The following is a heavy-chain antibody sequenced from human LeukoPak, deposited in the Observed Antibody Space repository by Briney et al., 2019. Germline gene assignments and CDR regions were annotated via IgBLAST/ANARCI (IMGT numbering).Heavy chain of an antibody. J-gene: IGHJ6*02. V-gene: IGHV4-61*01. CDR2: IYYSGST. CDR3: ARGMDSSGYYSYYYYYGMDV. D-gene: IGHD3-22*01. Sequence: PSETLSLTCTVSGGSVSSGSYYWSWIRQPPGKGLEWIGYIYYSGSTNYNPSLKSRVTISVDTSKNQFSLKLSSVTAADTAVYYCARGMDSSGYYSYYYYYGMDVWGQGTTVTVSS. CDR1: GGSVSSGSYY.